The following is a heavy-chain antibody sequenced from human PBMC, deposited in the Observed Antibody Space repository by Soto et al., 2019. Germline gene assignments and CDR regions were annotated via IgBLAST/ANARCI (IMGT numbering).Heavy chain of an antibody. V-gene: IGHV3-9*01. J-gene: IGHJ4*02. CDR2: ISWNSGSI. CDR3: AKGHRLGYCSGGSCNSFDY. D-gene: IGHD2-15*01. Sequence: GGSLRLSCAASGFTFDDYAMHWVRQAPGKGLEWVSGISWNSGSIGYADSVKGRFTISRDNAKNSLYLQMNSLRAEDTALYYCAKGHRLGYCSGGSCNSFDYWGQGTLVTVSS. CDR1: GFTFDDYA.